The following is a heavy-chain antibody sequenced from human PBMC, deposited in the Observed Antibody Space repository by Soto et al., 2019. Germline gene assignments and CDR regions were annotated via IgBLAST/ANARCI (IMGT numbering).Heavy chain of an antibody. J-gene: IGHJ1*01. V-gene: IGHV3-30*18. CDR3: AKDLDDGSGWYGSEYFQH. CDR1: GFTFSSYG. D-gene: IGHD6-19*01. Sequence: PGGSLRLSCAASGFTFSSYGMHWVRQAPGKGLEWVAVISYDGSNKYYADSVKGRFTISRDNSKNTLYLQMNSLRAEDTAVYYCAKDLDDGSGWYGSEYFQHRGQGTLVTVSS. CDR2: ISYDGSNK.